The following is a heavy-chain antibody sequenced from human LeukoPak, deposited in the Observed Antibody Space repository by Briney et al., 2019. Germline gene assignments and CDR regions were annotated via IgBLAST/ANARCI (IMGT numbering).Heavy chain of an antibody. CDR2: IDNIGST. D-gene: IGHD6-13*01. V-gene: IGHV4-39*01. CDR1: GGSISSSSYN. CDR3: ARPPGIAAAWFDP. J-gene: IGHJ5*02. Sequence: SETLSLTCTVSGGSISSSSYNWAWIRQPPGKGLEWIGNIDNIGSTYYNPSLQTRVTISVDKSKDQFSLKLNSVTAADTAMYYCARPPGIAAAWFDPWGQGTLVTVSS.